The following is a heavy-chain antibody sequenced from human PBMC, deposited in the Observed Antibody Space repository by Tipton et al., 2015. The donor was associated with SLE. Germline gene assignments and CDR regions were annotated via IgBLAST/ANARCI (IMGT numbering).Heavy chain of an antibody. J-gene: IGHJ5*02. CDR2: IYPGDSDT. CDR1: GYSFTSYW. Sequence: QLVQSGPEVKKPGESLKISCKGSGYSFTSYWIGWVRQMPGKGLEWMGIIYPGDSDTRYSPSFQGQVTISADKSISTAYLQWSSLKASDTAMYYCARHPRYCSGGSCYSWFDPWGQGTLVTVSS. D-gene: IGHD2-15*01. V-gene: IGHV5-51*01. CDR3: ARHPRYCSGGSCYSWFDP.